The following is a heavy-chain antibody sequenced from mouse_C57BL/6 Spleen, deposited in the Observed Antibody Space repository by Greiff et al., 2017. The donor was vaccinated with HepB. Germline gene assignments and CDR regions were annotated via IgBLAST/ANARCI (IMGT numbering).Heavy chain of an antibody. D-gene: IGHD1-1*01. Sequence: QVQLKQSGAELVRPGASVTLSCKASGYTFTDYEMHWVKQTPVHGLEWIGAIDPETGGTAYNQKFKGKAILTADKSSSTAYMELRSLTSEDSAVYYCTTPYYGGFAYWGQGTLVTVSA. CDR3: TTPYYGGFAY. J-gene: IGHJ3*01. CDR1: GYTFTDYE. CDR2: IDPETGGT. V-gene: IGHV1-15*01.